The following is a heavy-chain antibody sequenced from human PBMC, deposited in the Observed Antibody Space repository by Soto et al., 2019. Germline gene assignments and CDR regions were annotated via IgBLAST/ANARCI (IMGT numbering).Heavy chain of an antibody. CDR3: ARDSPIGSTFSGYDAIDY. D-gene: IGHD5-12*01. CDR2: GIPLLDIT. J-gene: IGHJ4*02. CDR1: GGTFRNHI. Sequence: QVQLVQSGAEVKKPGSSVKVSCKTSGGTFRNHIITWVRQAPGQGLEWMGRGIPLLDITNYAQKFQGRVTITAAKSPSTTYLEMNSLRSEDTAVYYCARDSPIGSTFSGYDAIDYWGQGTLVTVSS. V-gene: IGHV1-69*08.